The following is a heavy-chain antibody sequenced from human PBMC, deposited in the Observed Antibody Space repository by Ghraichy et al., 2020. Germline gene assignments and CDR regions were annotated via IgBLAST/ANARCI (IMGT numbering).Heavy chain of an antibody. CDR3: ARRGAKAGGNSVGY. D-gene: IGHD4-23*01. CDR1: GYTFTSYD. Sequence: ASVKVSCKASGYTFTSYDINWVRQATGQGLEWMGWVNPNSGNTGYAQKFQGRVTMTRNTSISTAYMELSSLRSEDTAVYYCARRGAKAGGNSVGYWGQGTLVTVSS. J-gene: IGHJ4*02. CDR2: VNPNSGNT. V-gene: IGHV1-8*01.